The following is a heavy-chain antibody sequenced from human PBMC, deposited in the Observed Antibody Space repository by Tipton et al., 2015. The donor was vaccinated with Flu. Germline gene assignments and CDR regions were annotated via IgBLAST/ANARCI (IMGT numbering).Heavy chain of an antibody. CDR2: IYSSGST. CDR1: GGSITNYY. J-gene: IGHJ4*02. CDR3: ARVLAGHFGEGYFFDY. V-gene: IGHV4-59*01. Sequence: TLSLTCSVSGGSITNYYWSWIRQPPGKGLEWIGYIYSSGSTTYNPSLKSRVSMPADTSMNQFSLRLNSMTAADTAIYYCARVLAGHFGEGYFFDYWGQGALVTVSS. D-gene: IGHD3-10*01.